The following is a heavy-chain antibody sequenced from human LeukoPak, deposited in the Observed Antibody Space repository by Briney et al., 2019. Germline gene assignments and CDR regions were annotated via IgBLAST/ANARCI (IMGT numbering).Heavy chain of an antibody. D-gene: IGHD3-3*01. J-gene: IGHJ4*02. CDR2: IYTSGST. Sequence: SETLSLTCTVSGGSISSGSYYWGWIRQPAGKGLEWIGRIYTSGSTNYNPSLKSRVTISVDTSKNQFSLKLSSVTAADTAVYYCASFHRSGTDYWGQGTLVTVSS. V-gene: IGHV4-61*02. CDR1: GGSISSGSYY. CDR3: ASFHRSGTDY.